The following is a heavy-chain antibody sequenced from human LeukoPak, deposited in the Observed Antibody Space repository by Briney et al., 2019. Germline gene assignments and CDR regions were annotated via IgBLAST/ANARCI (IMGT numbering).Heavy chain of an antibody. CDR2: ISAYNGNT. J-gene: IGHJ4*02. Sequence: GASVRVSCKASGYTFTSYGISWVRQAPGQGLEWMGGISAYNGNTNYAQKLQGRVTMTTDTSTSTAYMELRSLRSDDTAVYYCARAGFIAVAGMYYFDYWGQGTLVTVSS. CDR3: ARAGFIAVAGMYYFDY. CDR1: GYTFTSYG. D-gene: IGHD6-19*01. V-gene: IGHV1-18*01.